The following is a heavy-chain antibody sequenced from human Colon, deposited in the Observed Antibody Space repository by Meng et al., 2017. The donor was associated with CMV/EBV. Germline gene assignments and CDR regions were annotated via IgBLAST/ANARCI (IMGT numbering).Heavy chain of an antibody. J-gene: IGHJ4*02. CDR3: TREKLGGAAFDY. CDR1: GFTFSDQY. Sequence: SGFTFSDQYMDWVRQDPGKGLEWVGRIKAKPNSYIMQNAESVKGGYTISRDDSKNSLSLQMNSLETEDTAVYYFTREKLGGAAFDYWGQGTLVPSPQ. D-gene: IGHD3-16*01. CDR2: IKAKPNSYIM. V-gene: IGHV3-72*01.